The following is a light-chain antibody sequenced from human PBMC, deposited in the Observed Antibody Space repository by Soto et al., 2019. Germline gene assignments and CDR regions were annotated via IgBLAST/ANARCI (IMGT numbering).Light chain of an antibody. Sequence: EIVLAQSPATLSLSPGERATLSCRASQSVSISLAWYQQKPGQAPRLLIYDASNRATGVPARFSGSGSGTDFTLTVSSLEPEDFAVYYCQQYSMAPLTFGQGTKVDIK. CDR1: QSVSIS. CDR3: QQYSMAPLT. CDR2: DAS. J-gene: IGKJ1*01. V-gene: IGKV3-11*01.